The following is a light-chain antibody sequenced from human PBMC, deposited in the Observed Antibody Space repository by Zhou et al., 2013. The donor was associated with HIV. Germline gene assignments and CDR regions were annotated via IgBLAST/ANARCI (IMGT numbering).Light chain of an antibody. V-gene: IGKV1-8*01. Sequence: AIRVTQSPSSLSASTGDRINITCRAGQSISSQLAWYQQKPGKAPNLLIYGASTLRSGVPSRFSGSGSGTDFTLTISCLQSEDFATYYCQXYYSYPXITFGLRAR. CDR2: GAS. CDR1: QSISSQ. CDR3: QXYYSYPXIT. J-gene: IGKJ5*01.